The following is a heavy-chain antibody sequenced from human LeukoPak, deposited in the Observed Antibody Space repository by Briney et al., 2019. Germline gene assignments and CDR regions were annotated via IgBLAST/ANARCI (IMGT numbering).Heavy chain of an antibody. CDR1: GDSISSYY. CDR2: IYYSGST. D-gene: IGHD6-13*01. V-gene: IGHV4-59*01. Sequence: SETLSLTCTVSGDSISSYYWSWIRQPPGKGLEWIGYIYYSGSTNYNPSLKSRATISVDTSKNQFSLKLSSVTAADTAVYYCAREVIKQQLASRQYYYGMDVWGQGTTVTVSS. J-gene: IGHJ6*02. CDR3: AREVIKQQLASRQYYYGMDV.